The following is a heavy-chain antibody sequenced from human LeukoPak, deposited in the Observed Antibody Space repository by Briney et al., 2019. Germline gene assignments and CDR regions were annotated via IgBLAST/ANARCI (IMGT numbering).Heavy chain of an antibody. CDR2: IYTSGST. V-gene: IGHV4-61*02. J-gene: IGHJ6*03. Sequence: SQTLSLTCTVSGGSISSGSYYWSWIRQPAGKGLEWIGRIYTSGSTNYNPSLKSRVTISVDTSKNQFSLKLSSVTAADTAVYYCARESRTRPYPPYYYYMDVWGKGTTVTVSS. CDR1: GGSISSGSYY. D-gene: IGHD6-25*01. CDR3: ARESRTRPYPPYYYYMDV.